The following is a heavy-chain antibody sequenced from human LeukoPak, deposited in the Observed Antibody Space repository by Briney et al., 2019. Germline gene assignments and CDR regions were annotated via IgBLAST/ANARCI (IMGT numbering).Heavy chain of an antibody. CDR2: TRYDGSNK. CDR1: GFTFSSYG. Sequence: GGSLRLSCAASGFTFSSYGMHWVRQAPGKGLEWVAFTRYDGSNKYYADSVKGRFTISRDNSKNTLYLQMNSLRAEDTAVYYCAKERGSGWYYFDYWGQGTLVTVSS. D-gene: IGHD6-19*01. V-gene: IGHV3-30*02. CDR3: AKERGSGWYYFDY. J-gene: IGHJ4*02.